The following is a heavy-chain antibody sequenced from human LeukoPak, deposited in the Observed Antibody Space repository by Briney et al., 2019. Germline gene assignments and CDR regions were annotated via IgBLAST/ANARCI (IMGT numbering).Heavy chain of an antibody. V-gene: IGHV4-38-2*02. Sequence: PSETLSLTCSVSGYSISSGYYWGWVRQPPGKGLEWIGSIYYSGSTYYNPSLKSRVTISVDTPKNQFSLKLSSVTAADTAVYYCARVSGYYPFPDDYWGQGTLVTVSS. J-gene: IGHJ4*02. CDR1: GYSISSGYY. D-gene: IGHD3-22*01. CDR2: IYYSGST. CDR3: ARVSGYYPFPDDY.